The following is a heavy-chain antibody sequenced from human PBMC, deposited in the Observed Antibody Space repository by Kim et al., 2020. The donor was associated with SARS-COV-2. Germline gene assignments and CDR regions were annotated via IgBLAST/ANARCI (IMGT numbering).Heavy chain of an antibody. CDR2: MYYSWST. CDR1: GGSISSYY. CDR3: ESPGCSRTSCSGVDV. J-gene: IGHJ3*01. V-gene: IGHV4-59*01. D-gene: IGHD2-2*01. Sequence: SETLSLTCTVSGGSISSYYWCWIRQPPGTGLEWVGFMYYSWSTNCNPSLKSRVTVSVAADKNKFSLKLSLGTVADAAAYDYESPGCSRTSCSGVDVWGQG.